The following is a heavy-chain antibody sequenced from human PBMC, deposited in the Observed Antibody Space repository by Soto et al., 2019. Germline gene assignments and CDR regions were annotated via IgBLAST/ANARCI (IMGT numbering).Heavy chain of an antibody. CDR2: ISSSGSTI. Sequence: PGGSLRLSCAASGFTFISYEINFFRHSPFKWLEWVSYISSSGSTIYYADSVKGRFTISRDNAKNSLYLQMNSLRAEDTAVYYCARKSSSWLDYYYYGMDVWGQGTTVTVSS. J-gene: IGHJ6*02. CDR1: GFTFISYE. D-gene: IGHD6-13*01. CDR3: ARKSSSWLDYYYYGMDV. V-gene: IGHV3-48*03.